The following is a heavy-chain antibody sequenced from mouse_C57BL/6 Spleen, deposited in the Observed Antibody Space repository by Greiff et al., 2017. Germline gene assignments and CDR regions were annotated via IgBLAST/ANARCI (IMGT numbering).Heavy chain of an antibody. J-gene: IGHJ4*01. Sequence: VQLQQSGPELVKPGASVKISCKASGYAFSSSWMNWVKQRPGKGLEWIGRIYPGDGDTNYNGKFKGKATLTADKSSSTAYMQLSSLTSEDSAVYFCARDPYGVYAMDYWGQGTSVTVSS. CDR3: ARDPYGVYAMDY. CDR1: GYAFSSSW. CDR2: IYPGDGDT. V-gene: IGHV1-82*01. D-gene: IGHD1-2*01.